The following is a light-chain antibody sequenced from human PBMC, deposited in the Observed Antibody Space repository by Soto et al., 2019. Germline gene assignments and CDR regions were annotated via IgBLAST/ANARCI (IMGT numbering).Light chain of an antibody. V-gene: IGKV1-33*01. J-gene: IGKJ2*01. Sequence: DIWMSQSPSSLSASVGDRVTITCRASQDTYNYLSWCQQKPGKALTLLTYDASQFVPGVPSRLSGSGSETDFTFTSSNLQPEAMATYYCQQYDNLPLTFGQGTKLEI. CDR3: QQYDNLPLT. CDR1: QDTYNY. CDR2: DAS.